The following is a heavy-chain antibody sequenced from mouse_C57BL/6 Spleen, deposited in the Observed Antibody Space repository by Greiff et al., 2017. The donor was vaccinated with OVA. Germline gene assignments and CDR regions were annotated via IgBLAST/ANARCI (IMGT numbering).Heavy chain of an antibody. Sequence: VNVVESGPGLVQPSQSLSITCTVSGFSLTSYGVHWVRQSPGKGLEWLGVIWSGGSTDYNAAFISRLSISKDNSKSQVFFKMNSLQADDTAIYYCARKGGSSYLYAMDYWGQGTSVTVSS. CDR1: GFSLTSYG. CDR2: IWSGGST. J-gene: IGHJ4*01. D-gene: IGHD1-1*01. CDR3: ARKGGSSYLYAMDY. V-gene: IGHV2-2*01.